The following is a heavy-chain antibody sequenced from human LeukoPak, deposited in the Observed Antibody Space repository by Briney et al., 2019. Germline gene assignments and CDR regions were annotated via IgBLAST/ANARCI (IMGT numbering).Heavy chain of an antibody. V-gene: IGHV3-15*07. CDR3: TTREYSSSWYILDY. D-gene: IGHD6-13*01. J-gene: IGHJ4*01. Sequence: GGSLRLSCAASGFTFSKAWMNWVRQAPGRGLGWVGRIQSKTDGGNKGCAAPVQGTFTLSSDHSKNTLYLQTNSLKTEGTAMSYRTTREYSSSWYILDYWGHGTLVTVSS. CDR1: GFTFSKAW. CDR2: IQSKTDGGNK.